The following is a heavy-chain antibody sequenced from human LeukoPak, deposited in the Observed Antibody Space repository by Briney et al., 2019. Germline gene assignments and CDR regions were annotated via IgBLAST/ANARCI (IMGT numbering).Heavy chain of an antibody. Sequence: SETLSLTCTVSGGSISSYYWSWIRQPPGKGLEWIGYIYYSGSTNYNPSLKSRVTISVDTSKNQFSLKLSSVTAADTAVYYCARQAYGSGSTDAFDIWGQGTMVTVSS. CDR2: IYYSGST. J-gene: IGHJ3*02. CDR1: GGSISSYY. CDR3: ARQAYGSGSTDAFDI. D-gene: IGHD3-10*01. V-gene: IGHV4-59*08.